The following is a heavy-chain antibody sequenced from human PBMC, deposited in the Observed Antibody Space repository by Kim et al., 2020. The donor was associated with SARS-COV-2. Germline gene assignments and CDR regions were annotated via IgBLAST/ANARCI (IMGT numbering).Heavy chain of an antibody. CDR2: INPSGGST. J-gene: IGHJ4*02. D-gene: IGHD3-10*01. V-gene: IGHV1-46*01. CDR3: ARQGGQGDGSGSYFRY. CDR1: GYTFTSYY. Sequence: ASVKVSCKASGYTFTSYYMHWVRQAPGQGLEWMGIINPSGGSTSYAQKFQGRVTMTRDTSTSTVYMELSSLRSEDTAVYYCARQGGQGDGSGSYFRYWGQGTLVTVSS.